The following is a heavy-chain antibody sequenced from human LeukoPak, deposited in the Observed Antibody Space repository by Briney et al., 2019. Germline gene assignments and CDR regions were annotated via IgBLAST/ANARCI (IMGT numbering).Heavy chain of an antibody. Sequence: SETLSLTCTVSGGSISSSSYYWGWIRQPPGKGLEWIGSIYYSGSTYYNPCLKSRVTISVETSKNQFSLKLSPVTAPDTAVYYCAGRTIFGVGRTGYAYYWGQGTLVTVSS. J-gene: IGHJ4*02. CDR3: AGRTIFGVGRTGYAYY. CDR1: GGSISSSSYY. CDR2: IYYSGST. D-gene: IGHD3-3*01. V-gene: IGHV4-39*01.